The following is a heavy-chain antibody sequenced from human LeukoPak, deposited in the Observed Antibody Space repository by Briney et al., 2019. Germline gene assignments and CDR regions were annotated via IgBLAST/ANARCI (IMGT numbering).Heavy chain of an antibody. J-gene: IGHJ4*02. D-gene: IGHD3-10*01. CDR2: INAGNGNT. Sequence: ASVKVSCKASGYTFTSYAMHWVRQAPGQRLEWMGWINAGNGNTKYSQKFQGRVTITRDTSASTAYMELSSLRSEDTAVYYCAKDAEPLWFGELFKPLYFDYWGQGTLVTVSS. CDR3: AKDAEPLWFGELFKPLYFDY. CDR1: GYTFTSYA. V-gene: IGHV1-3*01.